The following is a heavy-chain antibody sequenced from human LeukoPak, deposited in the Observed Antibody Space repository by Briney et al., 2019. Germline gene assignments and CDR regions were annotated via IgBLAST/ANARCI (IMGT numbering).Heavy chain of an antibody. CDR1: GFTFSSYW. CDR2: INSDGSST. J-gene: IGHJ4*02. D-gene: IGHD6-6*01. Sequence: GGSLRLSCAASGFTFSSYWMHWVRQAPGKGLVWVSRINSDGSSTSYADSVKGRFTISRDNARNTLYLQMNSLRAEDTAVYYCARGLYSSSYNDYWGQGTLVTVSS. V-gene: IGHV3-74*01. CDR3: ARGLYSSSYNDY.